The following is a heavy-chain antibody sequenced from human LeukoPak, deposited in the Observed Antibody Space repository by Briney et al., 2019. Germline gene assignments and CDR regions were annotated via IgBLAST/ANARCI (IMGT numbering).Heavy chain of an antibody. V-gene: IGHV1-46*01. CDR3: ARDLGSDAFDI. CDR2: INPSGGST. Sequence: GASVKVSCTASGYTFTSYYMHWVRQAPGQGLEWMGIINPSGGSTSYAQKFQGRVTMTRDMSTSTVYMELSSLRSEDTAVYYCARDLGSDAFDIWGQGTMVTVSS. J-gene: IGHJ3*02. CDR1: GYTFTSYY.